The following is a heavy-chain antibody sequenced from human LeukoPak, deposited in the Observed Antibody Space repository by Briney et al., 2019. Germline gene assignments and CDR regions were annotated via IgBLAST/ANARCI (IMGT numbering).Heavy chain of an antibody. V-gene: IGHV4-4*07. D-gene: IGHD4-11*01. CDR3: ARGSNDYSNYYYYMDV. Sequence: PSETLSLTCTVSGGSISSYYWSWIRQPAGKGLEWIGRIYSSGSAIYNPSVERRVTISVDTSKNQLSLKLSSVTAADTAVYYCARGSNDYSNYYYYMDVWGKGTTVTVSS. J-gene: IGHJ6*03. CDR2: IYSSGSA. CDR1: GGSISSYY.